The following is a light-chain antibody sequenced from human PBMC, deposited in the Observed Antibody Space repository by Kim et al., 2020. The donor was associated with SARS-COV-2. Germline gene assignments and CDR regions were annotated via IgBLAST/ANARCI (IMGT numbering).Light chain of an antibody. CDR3: MIWPRNAVL. Sequence: LTGTVPSYVKGGSRSVHWVQQKPGSPPIYLLYYFSDTDKGQGSGVPSRFSGAKDASANTGILLISGLQSEDEGDYYCMIWPRNAVLFGGGTQLTVL. CDR2: YFSDTDK. J-gene: IGLJ2*01. V-gene: IGLV5-37*01. CDR1: SYVKGGSRS.